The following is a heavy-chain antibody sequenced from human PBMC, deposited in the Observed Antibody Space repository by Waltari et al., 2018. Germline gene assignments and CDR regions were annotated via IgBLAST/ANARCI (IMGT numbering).Heavy chain of an antibody. J-gene: IGHJ4*02. CDR2: IRSKAYGGTT. Sequence: EVQLVESGGGLVQPGRSLRLSCTASGFTFGDYAMSWFRQAPGKGLEWVGFIRSKAYGGTTEYAASVKGRFTISRDDSKSIAYLQMNSLKTEDTAVYYCTRGWVAAAGTPLDYWGQGTLVTVSS. D-gene: IGHD6-13*01. CDR1: GFTFGDYA. V-gene: IGHV3-49*03. CDR3: TRGWVAAAGTPLDY.